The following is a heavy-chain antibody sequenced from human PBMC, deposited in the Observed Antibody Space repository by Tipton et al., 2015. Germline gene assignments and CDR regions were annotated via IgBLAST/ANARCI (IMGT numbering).Heavy chain of an antibody. Sequence: GSLRLSCAASGFSFRTFGMTWVRQAPGKGLEWVASLSGSENFRDISGTSFYSESVKGRFSISRDNSKSILYLQMESLRVDDTAVSYCAKGDKSTWYECRFFDLWGQGTPVSVSS. D-gene: IGHD6-13*01. J-gene: IGHJ4*02. CDR2: LSGSENFRDISGTS. CDR3: AKGDKSTWYECRFFDL. CDR1: GFSFRTFG. V-gene: IGHV3-23*01.